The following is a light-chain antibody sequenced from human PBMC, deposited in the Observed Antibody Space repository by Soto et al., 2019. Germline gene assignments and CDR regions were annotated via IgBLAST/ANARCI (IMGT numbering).Light chain of an antibody. J-gene: IGLJ1*01. V-gene: IGLV2-14*02. CDR1: VGL. CDR2: DDT. CDR3: SSFTSSITYV. Sequence: QSVLTQPASVSGSPGQSITISCTGTVGLVSWYQQHPGKVPKLIIYDDTRRPSGVSSRFSGSKSGSTASLTISGLQAEDEADYYCSSFTSSITYVFGTGTKVTVL.